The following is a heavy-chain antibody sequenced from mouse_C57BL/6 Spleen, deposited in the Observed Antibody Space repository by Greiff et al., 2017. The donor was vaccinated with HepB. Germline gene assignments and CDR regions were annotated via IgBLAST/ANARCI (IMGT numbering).Heavy chain of an antibody. CDR2: IDPSDSYT. D-gene: IGHD1-1*02. CDR3: TRNYGGSDY. V-gene: IGHV1-50*01. CDR1: GYTFTSYW. J-gene: IGHJ2*01. Sequence: VQLQQPGAELVKPGASVKLSCKASGYTFTSYWMQWVKQRPGQGLEWIGEIDPSDSYTNYNQKFKGKATLTVDTSSSTAYMQLSSLTSEDSAVYYSTRNYGGSDYWGQGTTLTVSS.